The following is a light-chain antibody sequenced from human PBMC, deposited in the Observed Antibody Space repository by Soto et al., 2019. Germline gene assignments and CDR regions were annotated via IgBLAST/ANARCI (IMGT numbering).Light chain of an antibody. CDR3: QQYGSSPWT. Sequence: EIVLTQSPGTLSLSPGERATLSCRASQSVSSSYLAWYQQKPGQAPRLLIYGASSRATGIPDRFSGSGSGTDFTLTMSRLEPEDFAVYYCQQYGSSPWTFGQGT. V-gene: IGKV3-20*01. CDR2: GAS. J-gene: IGKJ1*01. CDR1: QSVSSSY.